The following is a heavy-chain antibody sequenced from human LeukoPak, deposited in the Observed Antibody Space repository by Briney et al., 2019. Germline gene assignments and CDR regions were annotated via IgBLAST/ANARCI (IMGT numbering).Heavy chain of an antibody. CDR1: GGSISTFY. J-gene: IGHJ4*02. Sequence: SETLSLTCTVSGGSISTFYWSWIRQRPGKGLEWIGYIYYSGTTNYNPLLKSRVTISVDMSKSQSSLTLSSVTAANTALYYCARHGPLYDIWSAQFYFDYWGQGTLVAVSS. CDR2: IYYSGTT. V-gene: IGHV4-59*08. D-gene: IGHD3-3*01. CDR3: ARHGPLYDIWSAQFYFDY.